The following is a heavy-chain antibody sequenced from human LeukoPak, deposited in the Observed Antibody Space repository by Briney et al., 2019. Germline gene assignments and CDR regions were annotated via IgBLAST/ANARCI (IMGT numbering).Heavy chain of an antibody. V-gene: IGHV1-69*05. Sequence: LVQSGAEVKKPGSLVKVSCKASGGTFSSYAISWVRQAPGQRLEWMGGIIPIFGTANYAQKFQGRVTITTDESTSTAYMELSSLRSEDTAVYYCARDPVRGWPSAEYFQHWGQGTLVTVSS. J-gene: IGHJ1*01. CDR3: ARDPVRGWPSAEYFQH. CDR1: GGTFSSYA. D-gene: IGHD6-19*01. CDR2: IIPIFGTA.